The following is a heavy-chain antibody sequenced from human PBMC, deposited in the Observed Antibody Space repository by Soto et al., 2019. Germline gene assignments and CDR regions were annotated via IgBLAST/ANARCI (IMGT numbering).Heavy chain of an antibody. CDR3: ARGLRDIVVVVAATPEPRSPYYFDY. J-gene: IGHJ4*02. CDR1: GGSFSGYY. Sequence: SETLSLTCAVYGGSFSGYYWSWIRQPPGKGLEWIGEINHSGSTNYNPSLKSRVTISVDTSKNQFSLKLGSVTAADTAVYYCARGLRDIVVVVAATPEPRSPYYFDYWGQGTLVTVSS. V-gene: IGHV4-34*01. D-gene: IGHD2-15*01. CDR2: INHSGST.